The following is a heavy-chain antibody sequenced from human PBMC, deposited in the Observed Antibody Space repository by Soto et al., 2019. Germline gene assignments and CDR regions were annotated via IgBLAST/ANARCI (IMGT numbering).Heavy chain of an antibody. J-gene: IGHJ5*02. CDR1: GFTFSSYA. CDR3: AKDDRSAPYYYDSSGYPA. Sequence: GGSLRLSCAASGFTFSSYAMSWVRQAPGKGLEWVSAISGSGGSTYYADSVKGRFTISRDNSKNTLYLQMNSLRAEDTAVYYCAKDDRSAPYYYDSSGYPAWGQGTLVTVS. V-gene: IGHV3-23*01. CDR2: ISGSGGST. D-gene: IGHD3-22*01.